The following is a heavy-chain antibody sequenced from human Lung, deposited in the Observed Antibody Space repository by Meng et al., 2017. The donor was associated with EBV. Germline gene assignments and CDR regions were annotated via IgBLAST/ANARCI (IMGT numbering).Heavy chain of an antibody. V-gene: IGHV4-30-2*01. Sequence: QLQLQESCSGLVKPSQTLSLTCAVSGGSISSGGYSWSWIRQPPGKGLEWIGEINHSGSTNYNPSLKSRVTISVDTSKNQFSLKLSSVTAADTAVYYCAVTRYCSGGSCFDYWGQGTLVTVSS. CDR1: GGSISSGGYS. CDR2: INHSGST. D-gene: IGHD2-15*01. J-gene: IGHJ4*02. CDR3: AVTRYCSGGSCFDY.